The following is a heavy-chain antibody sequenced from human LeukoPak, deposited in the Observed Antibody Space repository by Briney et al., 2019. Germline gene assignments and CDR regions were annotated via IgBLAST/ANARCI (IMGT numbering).Heavy chain of an antibody. Sequence: SETLSLTCTVSGGSISSGGYYWSWIRQHPGKGLEWIGYIYYSGSTYYNPSLKSRVTISVDTSKNQFSLKLSSMTAADTAVYYCARDRNSLMALDYWGQGTLVTVSS. J-gene: IGHJ4*02. CDR3: ARDRNSLMALDY. V-gene: IGHV4-31*03. D-gene: IGHD1-14*01. CDR2: IYYSGST. CDR1: GGSISSGGYY.